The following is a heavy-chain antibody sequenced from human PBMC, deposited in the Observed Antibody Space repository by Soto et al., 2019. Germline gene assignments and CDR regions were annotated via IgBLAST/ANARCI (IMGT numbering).Heavy chain of an antibody. CDR3: ARDRYKGVRFLDY. J-gene: IGHJ4*02. Sequence: GGSLRLSCAASGFTFSSYAMHWVRQAPGKGLEWVAVISYDGSNKYYADSVKGRFTISRDNSKNTLYLQMNSLRAEDTAVYYCARDRYKGVRFLDYWGQGTLVTVSS. D-gene: IGHD3-3*01. CDR1: GFTFSSYA. CDR2: ISYDGSNK. V-gene: IGHV3-30-3*01.